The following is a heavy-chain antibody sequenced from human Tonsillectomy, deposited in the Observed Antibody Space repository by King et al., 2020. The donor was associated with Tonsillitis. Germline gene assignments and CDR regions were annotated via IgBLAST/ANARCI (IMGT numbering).Heavy chain of an antibody. J-gene: IGHJ4*02. CDR1: GFTFSSYG. CDR3: AKDNGAGSFDY. D-gene: IGHD6-19*01. Sequence: VQLVESGGGVVQPGRSLRLSCAASGFTFSSYGMHWVRQAPGKGLEWVAVISYDGSNKYYADSVKGRFTISRDNSKNTLYLQVNSLRAEDTAVYYCAKDNGAGSFDYWGQGTLVTVSS. V-gene: IGHV3-30*18. CDR2: ISYDGSNK.